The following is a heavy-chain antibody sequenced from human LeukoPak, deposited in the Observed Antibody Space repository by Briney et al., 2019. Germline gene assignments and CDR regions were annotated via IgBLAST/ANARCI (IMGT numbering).Heavy chain of an antibody. D-gene: IGHD5-18*01. CDR3: ARVALTRYSYDVL. J-gene: IGHJ4*02. Sequence: SETLSLTYTVSGGSISSDIYNWTWIRQHPGKGLKWIGYIDYSGSTYYNPSLQSRVTISIDTSKNQFSLKLSSVTAADTAIYFCARVALTRYSYDVLWGLGTLVSVSS. CDR1: GGSISSDIYN. V-gene: IGHV4-31*03. CDR2: IDYSGST.